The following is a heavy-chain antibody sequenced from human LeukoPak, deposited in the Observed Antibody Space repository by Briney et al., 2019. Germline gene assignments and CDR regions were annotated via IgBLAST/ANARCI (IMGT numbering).Heavy chain of an antibody. Sequence: ASVKVSCKASGYTFTSYAMNWVRQAPGQGLEWMGWISGYNGKTNYAQKLQGRVTMTTDTSTSTVYMELRSLRSDDTAVYYCARLALAGLIYYMDVWGKGTTVTISS. CDR2: ISGYNGKT. CDR1: GYTFTSYA. J-gene: IGHJ6*03. CDR3: ARLALAGLIYYMDV. V-gene: IGHV1-18*01. D-gene: IGHD6-19*01.